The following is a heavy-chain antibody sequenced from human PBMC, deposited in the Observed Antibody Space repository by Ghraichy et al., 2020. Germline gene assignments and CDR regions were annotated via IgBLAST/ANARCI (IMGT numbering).Heavy chain of an antibody. V-gene: IGHV1-69*13. CDR2: IIPIFGTA. Sequence: SVKVSCKASGGTFSSYAISWVRQAPGQGLEWMGGIIPIFGTANYAQKFQGRVTITADESTSTAYMELSSLRSEDTAVYYCASRVIVLMVYATSKSYYGMDVWGQGTTVTVSS. CDR1: GGTFSSYA. J-gene: IGHJ6*02. CDR3: ASRVIVLMVYATSKSYYGMDV. D-gene: IGHD2-8*01.